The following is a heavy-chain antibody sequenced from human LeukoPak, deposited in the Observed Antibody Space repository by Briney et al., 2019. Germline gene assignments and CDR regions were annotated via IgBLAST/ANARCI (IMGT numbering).Heavy chain of an antibody. D-gene: IGHD2-15*01. CDR1: GFTDTDNY. J-gene: IGHJ4*02. CDR3: PILSPLGYCSAGICFMDY. CDR2: LYAGGST. V-gene: IGHV3-53*01. Sequence: GGSLRLSCTASGFTDTDNYMSWVGQAPGQGLEWVSVLYAGGSTYYADSVKGRFTISRDSSKNTVLHQMSSLRAEDTALYYCPILSPLGYCSAGICFMDYWGEGTLVTVSS.